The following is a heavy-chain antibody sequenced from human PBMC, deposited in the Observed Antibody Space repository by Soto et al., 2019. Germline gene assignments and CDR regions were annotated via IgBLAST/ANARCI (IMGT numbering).Heavy chain of an antibody. Sequence: ASVKVSCKASGYTFTSYDINWVRQATGQGLEWMGWMNPNSGNTGYAQKFQGRVTMTRNTSISTAYMELSSLRSEDTAVYYCARANFWSVYYYYGMDVWGQGTTVTVSS. D-gene: IGHD3-3*01. CDR1: GYTFTSYD. CDR2: MNPNSGNT. V-gene: IGHV1-8*01. J-gene: IGHJ6*02. CDR3: ARANFWSVYYYYGMDV.